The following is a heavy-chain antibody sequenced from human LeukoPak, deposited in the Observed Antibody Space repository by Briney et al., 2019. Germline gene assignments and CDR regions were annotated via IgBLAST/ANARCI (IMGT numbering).Heavy chain of an antibody. V-gene: IGHV4-59*01. J-gene: IGHJ6*03. CDR1: GGSISSYY. CDR2: IFYSGST. CDR3: AREGSGYSYGQNYYYYYMDV. D-gene: IGHD5-18*01. Sequence: SETLSLTCTVSGGSISSYYWSWIRQPPGKGLEWIGYIFYSGSTNYNPSLKSRVTISVDTSKNQFSLKLSSVTAADTAVYYCAREGSGYSYGQNYYYYYMDVWGKGTTVTVSS.